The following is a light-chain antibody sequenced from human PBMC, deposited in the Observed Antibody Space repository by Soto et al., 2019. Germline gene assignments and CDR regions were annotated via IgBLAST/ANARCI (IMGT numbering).Light chain of an antibody. CDR1: QSVSSY. J-gene: IGKJ1*01. CDR2: DAS. CDR3: QQRSNWPPWT. Sequence: ERVMTQSPATLSVSPGERATLSCRASQSVSSYLALYQQKPGQAPRLLIYDASNRATGIPARFSGSGSGTDFTLTISSLEPEDFAVYYCQQRSNWPPWTFGQGTKVDIK. V-gene: IGKV3-11*01.